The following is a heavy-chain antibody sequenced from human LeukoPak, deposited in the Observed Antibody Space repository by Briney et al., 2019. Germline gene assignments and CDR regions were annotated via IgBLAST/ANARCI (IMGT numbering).Heavy chain of an antibody. CDR2: IYPGDSDT. V-gene: IGHV5-51*01. CDR1: GYTFSSYW. Sequence: GESLKISCKGSGYTFSSYWIGWVRQMPGKGLEWMGIIYPGDSDTRYSPSLQGQVTISVDTSIGTAYLQWSSPKASDTAIYYCARQSDFRLDYWGQGTLVTVSS. J-gene: IGHJ4*02. CDR3: ARQSDFRLDY. D-gene: IGHD3-3*01.